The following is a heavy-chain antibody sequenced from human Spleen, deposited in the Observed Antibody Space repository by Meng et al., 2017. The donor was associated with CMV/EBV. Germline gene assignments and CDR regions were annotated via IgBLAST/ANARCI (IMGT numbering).Heavy chain of an antibody. Sequence: GALKISCAASGLTFSDYAMHWVRQAPGKGLEWVSSISSSSSYIYYADSVKGRFTISRDNAKNSLYLQMNSLRAEDTAVYYCARAGVVPAAIQVSYYYYGMDVWGQGTTVTVSS. J-gene: IGHJ6*02. CDR1: GLTFSDYA. CDR3: ARAGVVPAAIQVSYYYYGMDV. V-gene: IGHV3-21*01. CDR2: ISSSSSYI. D-gene: IGHD2-2*02.